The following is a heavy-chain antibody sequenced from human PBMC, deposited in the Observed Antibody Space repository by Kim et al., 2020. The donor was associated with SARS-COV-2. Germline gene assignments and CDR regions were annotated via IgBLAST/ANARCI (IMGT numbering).Heavy chain of an antibody. CDR2: IYTSGSI. CDR3: ARRYSNNGMDV. Sequence: SETLSLTCTVSGGSISSGSYYWSWIRQPAGKGLEWIGRIYTSGSIDYNSSLKTRVTISLDTSKNQFSLKLSSVTAADTAVYYCARRYSNNGMDVWGQGTTVTVSS. V-gene: IGHV4-61*02. CDR1: GGSISSGSYY. J-gene: IGHJ6*02. D-gene: IGHD4-4*01.